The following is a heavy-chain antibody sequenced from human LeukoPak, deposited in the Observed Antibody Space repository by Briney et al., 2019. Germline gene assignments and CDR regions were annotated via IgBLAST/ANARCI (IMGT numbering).Heavy chain of an antibody. J-gene: IGHJ6*02. CDR3: ARGHDGLIAARQRDYYYYGLDV. D-gene: IGHD6-6*01. CDR2: INHSGST. CDR1: GGSFSGYY. Sequence: PSETLSLTCAVYGGSFSGYYWSWVREPPGKGVEWIGEINHSGSTNYNPSLKSRVTISVDTSNNQFSLKLSSVTAADTAVYYCARGHDGLIAARQRDYYYYGLDVWVQGTTVTVSS. V-gene: IGHV4-34*01.